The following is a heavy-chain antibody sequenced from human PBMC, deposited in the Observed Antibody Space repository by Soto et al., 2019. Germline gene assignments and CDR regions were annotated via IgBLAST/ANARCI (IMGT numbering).Heavy chain of an antibody. V-gene: IGHV1-18*04. CDR2: ISAYNGNT. J-gene: IGHJ6*02. D-gene: IGHD3-3*01. CDR3: MTHYDFWTTPTDYYYYYGMDV. CDR1: GYTFTSYG. Sequence: ASVKVSCKASGYTFTSYGISWVRQAPGQGLEWMGWISAYNGNTNYAQKLRGRVTMTTDTSTSTAYMELRSLRSDDTAVYYCMTHYDFWTTPTDYYYYYGMDVWGQGTTVTVSS.